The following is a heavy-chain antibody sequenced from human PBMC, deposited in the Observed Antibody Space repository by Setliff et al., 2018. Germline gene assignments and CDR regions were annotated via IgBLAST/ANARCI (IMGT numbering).Heavy chain of an antibody. Sequence: GGSLRLSCAASGFTFSGYYMQWVRQAPGKGLEWVSFISSSSYTIYADSVKGRFTVSRDNAKNSLHLQMSSLRAEDTAVYYCAREGGSSWSHAFNIWGQGTMVTVSS. J-gene: IGHJ3*02. D-gene: IGHD6-13*01. CDR3: AREGGSSWSHAFNI. CDR1: GFTFSGYY. V-gene: IGHV3-11*05. CDR2: ISSSSYT.